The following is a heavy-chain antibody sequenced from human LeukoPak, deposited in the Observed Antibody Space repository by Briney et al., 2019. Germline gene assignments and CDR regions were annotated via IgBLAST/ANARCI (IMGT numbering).Heavy chain of an antibody. Sequence: PGRSLGLSCAASGFTFSSYGMHWVRQAPGKGLEWVAAIWYDGSNKYYADSVKGRFTISRDNSKNTLYLQMNSLRAEDTAVYYCARRMNPRRGYSYGLTIDCWGQGTLVTVSS. V-gene: IGHV3-33*01. CDR1: GFTFSSYG. CDR3: ARRMNPRRGYSYGLTIDC. J-gene: IGHJ4*02. D-gene: IGHD5-18*01. CDR2: IWYDGSNK.